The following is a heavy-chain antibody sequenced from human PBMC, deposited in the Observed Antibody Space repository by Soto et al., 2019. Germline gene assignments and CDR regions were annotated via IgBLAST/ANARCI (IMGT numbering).Heavy chain of an antibody. CDR3: ARDYGHDCSGGNCYFYF. J-gene: IGHJ4*02. CDR1: GGTFSTYA. V-gene: IGHV1-69*01. CDR2: IIPLFGTA. D-gene: IGHD2-15*01. Sequence: QVQLVQSGAEVKKPGSSVKVSCKASGGTFSTYAINWVRQAPGHGLEWMGGIIPLFGTAKYAQKFQDRVTNTADESTSTAHMELRSLRSEDTAVYYCARDYGHDCSGGNCYFYFWGQGTLVSVSS.